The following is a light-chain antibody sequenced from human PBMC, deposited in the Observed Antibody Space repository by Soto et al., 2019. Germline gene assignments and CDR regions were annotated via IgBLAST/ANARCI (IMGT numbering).Light chain of an antibody. CDR2: AAS. Sequence: EIVMTQSPATLSVSPGERATLSCRASQSVSSNLAWYQQKPGQAPRLLIYAASTRATGIPARFSGSGSGTEFTLTISSLQSEDFALYYCQHYNNWPQTFGQGTKVDIK. J-gene: IGKJ1*01. CDR1: QSVSSN. CDR3: QHYNNWPQT. V-gene: IGKV3-15*01.